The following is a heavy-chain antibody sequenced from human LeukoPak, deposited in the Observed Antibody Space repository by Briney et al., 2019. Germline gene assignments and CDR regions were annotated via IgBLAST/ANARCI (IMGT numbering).Heavy chain of an antibody. J-gene: IGHJ4*02. CDR1: GFTFSSYA. CDR3: ARADSGSYYTGLFDY. Sequence: AGASLRLSCAASGFTFSSYAMSWVRQAPGKGLEWVSSISGSSGSTYYADSVKGRLTISRDNSKNTLYLQMNSLRAEDTAVYYCARADSGSYYTGLFDYWGQGTLVTVSS. V-gene: IGHV3-23*01. CDR2: ISGSSGST. D-gene: IGHD1-26*01.